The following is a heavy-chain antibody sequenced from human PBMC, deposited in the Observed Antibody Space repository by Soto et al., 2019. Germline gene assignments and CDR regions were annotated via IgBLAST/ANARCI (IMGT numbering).Heavy chain of an antibody. Sequence: GASVKVACKVSGYTLTELSMHGVRQAPGKGLEWMGGFDPEDGETIYAQKFQGRVTMTEDTSTDTAYMELSSLRSEDTAVYYCATAPYNWNGYWGQGTLVTVSS. CDR1: GYTLTELS. CDR2: FDPEDGET. J-gene: IGHJ4*02. V-gene: IGHV1-24*01. CDR3: ATAPYNWNGY. D-gene: IGHD1-20*01.